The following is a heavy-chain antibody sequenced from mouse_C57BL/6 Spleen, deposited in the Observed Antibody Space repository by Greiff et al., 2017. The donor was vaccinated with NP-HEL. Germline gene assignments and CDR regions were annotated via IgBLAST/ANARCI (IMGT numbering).Heavy chain of an antibody. J-gene: IGHJ4*01. V-gene: IGHV1-52*01. Sequence: VQLQQPGAELVRPGSSVKLSCKASGYTFTSYWMHWVKQRPIQGLEWIGNIDTSDSETHYNQKFKDKATLTVDKYSSTAYMQLSSLTSEDSAVYYCARGTTVVGYAMDYWGQGTSVTVSS. CDR1: GYTFTSYW. CDR3: ARGTTVVGYAMDY. CDR2: IDTSDSET. D-gene: IGHD1-1*01.